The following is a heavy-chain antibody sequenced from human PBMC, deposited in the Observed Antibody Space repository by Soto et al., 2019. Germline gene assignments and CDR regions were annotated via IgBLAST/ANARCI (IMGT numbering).Heavy chain of an antibody. V-gene: IGHV4-30-2*01. Sequence: QLPLQESGSGLVKLSQTLSLTCAVSGGSISSGGYSWSWIRQPPGKGLEWIGYIYHSGSTYYNPSLKSRVTISVDRSKNQFSLKLSSVTAADTAVYYCARVPDRWGQGTLVTVSS. D-gene: IGHD2-2*01. J-gene: IGHJ5*02. CDR3: ARVPDR. CDR1: GGSISSGGYS. CDR2: IYHSGST.